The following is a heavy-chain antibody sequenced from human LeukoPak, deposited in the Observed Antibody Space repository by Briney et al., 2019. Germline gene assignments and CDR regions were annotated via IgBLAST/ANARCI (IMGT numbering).Heavy chain of an antibody. V-gene: IGHV3-7*01. CDR2: IKQDGSEK. Sequence: GGSLRLSCAASGFTFSSYWMSWVRQAPGKGLEWVANIKQDGSEKHYVDSVKGRFTISRDNAKNSLYLQMNSLRAEDTAVYYCAELGITMIGGVWGKGTTVTISS. D-gene: IGHD3-10*02. CDR1: GFTFSSYW. CDR3: AELGITMIGGV. J-gene: IGHJ6*04.